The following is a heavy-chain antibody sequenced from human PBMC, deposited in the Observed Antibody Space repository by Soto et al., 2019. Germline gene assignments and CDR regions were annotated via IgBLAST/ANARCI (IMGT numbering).Heavy chain of an antibody. CDR1: GFTFSSYE. J-gene: IGHJ4*02. CDR3: AREGPRYSSSWSSDLYFDY. CDR2: ISSSSSYI. Sequence: GGSLRLSCAASGFTFSSYEMNWVRQAPGKGLEWVSSISSSSSYIYYADSVKGRFTISRDNAKNSLYLQMNSLRAEDTAVYYCAREGPRYSSSWSSDLYFDYWGQGTLVTVSS. V-gene: IGHV3-21*01. D-gene: IGHD6-13*01.